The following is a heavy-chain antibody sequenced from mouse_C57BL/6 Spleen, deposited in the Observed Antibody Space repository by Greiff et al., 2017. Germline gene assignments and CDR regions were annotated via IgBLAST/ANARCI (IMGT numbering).Heavy chain of an antibody. J-gene: IGHJ1*03. V-gene: IGHV1-72*01. CDR1: GYTFTSYW. Sequence: QVHVKQPGAELVKPGASVKLSCKASGYTFTSYWMHWVKQRPGRGLEWIGRIDPNSGGTKYNEKFKSKATLTVDKPSSTAYMQLSSLTSEDSAVYYCAREGQANWDWYFDVWGTGTTVTVSS. CDR2: IDPNSGGT. D-gene: IGHD4-1*01. CDR3: AREGQANWDWYFDV.